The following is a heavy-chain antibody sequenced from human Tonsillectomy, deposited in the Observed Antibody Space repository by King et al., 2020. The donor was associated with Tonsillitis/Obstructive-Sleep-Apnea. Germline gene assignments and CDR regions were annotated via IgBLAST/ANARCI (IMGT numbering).Heavy chain of an antibody. CDR1: GGTFSSYA. J-gene: IGHJ6*03. CDR2: IIPIFGTA. D-gene: IGHD3-3*01. V-gene: IGHV1-69*12. CDR3: ARDSQYYDFWSGYYNGNYYYYYYMDV. Sequence: VQLVQSGAEVKKPGSSVKVSCKASGGTFSSYAISWVRQAPGQGLEWMGGIIPIFGTANYAQKFQGRVTITADESTSTAYVELSSLRSEDTAVYYCARDSQYYDFWSGYYNGNYYYYYYMDVWGKGTTVTVSS.